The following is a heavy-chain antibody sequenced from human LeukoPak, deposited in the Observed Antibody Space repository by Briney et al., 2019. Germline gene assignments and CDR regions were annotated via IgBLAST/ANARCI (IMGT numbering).Heavy chain of an antibody. CDR3: ATDAIVGASY. CDR1: GYTLTELS. Sequence: VSVKVSCKVSGYTLTELSMHWVRQAPGKGLEWMGGFDPEDGETIYAQKSQGRVTMTEDTSTDTAYMELSSLRSEDTAVYYCATDAIVGASYWGQGTLVTVSS. CDR2: FDPEDGET. V-gene: IGHV1-24*01. D-gene: IGHD1-26*01. J-gene: IGHJ4*02.